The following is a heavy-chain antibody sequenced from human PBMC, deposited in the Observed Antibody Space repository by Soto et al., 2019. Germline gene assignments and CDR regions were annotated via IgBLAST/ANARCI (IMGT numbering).Heavy chain of an antibody. CDR1: GGSFSGYY. CDR2: INHSGST. J-gene: IGHJ4*02. D-gene: IGHD5-18*01. Sequence: SETLSLTCAVYGGSFSGYYWSWIRQPPGKGLEWIGEINHSGSTNYNPSLKSRVTISVDTSKNQFSLKLSSVTAADTAVYYCARVRISYRSIHKPYYFDYWGQGTLVTVYS. V-gene: IGHV4-34*01. CDR3: ARVRISYRSIHKPYYFDY.